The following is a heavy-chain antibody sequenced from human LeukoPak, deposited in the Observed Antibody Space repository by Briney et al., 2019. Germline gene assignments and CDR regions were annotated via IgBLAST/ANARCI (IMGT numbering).Heavy chain of an antibody. CDR2: INWNNDNI. D-gene: IGHD6-19*01. CDR1: GFACDDYA. J-gene: IGHJ4*02. Sequence: GGSLRLSCAASGFACDDYAMHWVRQAPGKGLEWISGINWNNDNIGYVDSVKGRFTISRDNAKNSLYLQMNGLRAEDTALYYWAKDSLSGWSGGHFDYWGQGTLVTVSS. CDR3: AKDSLSGWSGGHFDY. V-gene: IGHV3-9*01.